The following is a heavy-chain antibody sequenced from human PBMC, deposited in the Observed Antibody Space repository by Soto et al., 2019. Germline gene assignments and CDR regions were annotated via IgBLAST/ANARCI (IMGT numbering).Heavy chain of an antibody. CDR1: GFTFSSYG. J-gene: IGHJ6*03. V-gene: IGHV3-30*18. CDR3: AKEGGDTAPYYYYYMDV. Sequence: GGSLRLSCAPSGFTFSSYGMHWVRQAPGKGLGWGAVISYDGSNKYYADSVKGRFTISRDNSKNTLYLKMNSLRAEETAVYYCAKEGGDTAPYYYYYMDVWGKGTRVTVSS. CDR2: ISYDGSNK. D-gene: IGHD3-16*01.